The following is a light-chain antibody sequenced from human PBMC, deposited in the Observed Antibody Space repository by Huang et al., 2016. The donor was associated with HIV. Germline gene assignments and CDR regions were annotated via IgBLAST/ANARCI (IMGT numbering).Light chain of an antibody. V-gene: IGKV3-20*01. Sequence: EIVLTQSPGTLSLSPGERATLSCRASQSVSSSYLAWYQQKTSQAPRLLIYGASSRATDIPDRFSGSGSVTDFTLTISRLEPEDFAVYYCQQYDSSPYTFGQGTKLEIK. J-gene: IGKJ2*01. CDR1: QSVSSSY. CDR2: GAS. CDR3: QQYDSSPYT.